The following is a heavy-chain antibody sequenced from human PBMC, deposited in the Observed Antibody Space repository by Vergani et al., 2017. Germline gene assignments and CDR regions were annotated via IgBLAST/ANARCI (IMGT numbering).Heavy chain of an antibody. J-gene: IGHJ6*02. CDR1: GYSFFSTYY. D-gene: IGHD1-1*01. CDR2: INPSRGST. V-gene: IGHV1-46*01. CDR3: ATGFPETTRLNGFDV. Sequence: QVQLVQSGAEVKKPGASAKIPCKTSGYSFFSTYYIHCVRQAPGQGLEWMGIINPSRGSTNYAQQFQGKVTMTRDTSTSTVYMELSSLRSEDTAVYYCATGFPETTRLNGFDVWGQGTTFIVSS.